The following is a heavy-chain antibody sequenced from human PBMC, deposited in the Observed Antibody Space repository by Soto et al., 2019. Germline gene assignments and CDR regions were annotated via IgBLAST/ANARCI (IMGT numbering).Heavy chain of an antibody. Sequence: GASLKVSCKASGYTFTSYGISWVRRAPGQGLEWMGWISAYNGNTNYAQKLQGRVTMTTDTSTSTAYMELRSLRSDDTAVYYCARDILFGVGYYYYYYGMDVWGQGTTVTVSS. CDR3: ARDILFGVGYYYYYYGMDV. CDR1: GYTFTSYG. J-gene: IGHJ6*02. CDR2: ISAYNGNT. D-gene: IGHD3-3*01. V-gene: IGHV1-18*01.